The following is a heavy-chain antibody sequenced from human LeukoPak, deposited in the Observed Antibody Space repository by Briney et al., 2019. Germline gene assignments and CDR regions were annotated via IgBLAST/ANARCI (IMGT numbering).Heavy chain of an antibody. Sequence: ASVKVSCKASGYTFTSYGISWVRQATRQGLEWMGWMNPNSGNTGYAQKFQGRVTMTRNTSISTAYMELSSLRSEDTAVYYCARDRYCDSSSQLDYWGQGTLVTVSS. D-gene: IGHD3-22*01. CDR1: GYTFTSYG. CDR3: ARDRYCDSSSQLDY. CDR2: MNPNSGNT. J-gene: IGHJ4*02. V-gene: IGHV1-8*02.